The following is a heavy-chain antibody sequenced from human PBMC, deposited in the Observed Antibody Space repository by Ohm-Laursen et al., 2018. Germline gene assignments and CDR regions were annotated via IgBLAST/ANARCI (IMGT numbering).Heavy chain of an antibody. J-gene: IGHJ4*02. Sequence: SLRLSCSASGFTFSSYWMSWVRQAPGKGLEWVANIKQDGGQQYCVDSVKGRFTISRDNSKNTLYLQMNSLRAEDTAVYYCARAPLLDYWGQGTLVTVSS. CDR3: ARAPLLDY. CDR1: GFTFSSYW. V-gene: IGHV3-7*01. CDR2: IKQDGGQQ.